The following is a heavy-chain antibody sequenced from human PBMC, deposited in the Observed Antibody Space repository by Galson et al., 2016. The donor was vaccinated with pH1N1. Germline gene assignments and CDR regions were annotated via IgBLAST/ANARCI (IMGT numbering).Heavy chain of an antibody. CDR3: AREIYGSGSY. V-gene: IGHV3-7*01. J-gene: IGHJ4*02. CDR1: GFTFSSCG. Sequence: SLRLSCAASGFTFSSCGIYWVRQAPGKGLEWVANIKPDGSEKHYVDSVKGRFTISRDNAKNLVYLQMNSLRAEDTAVYYCAREIYGSGSYWGQGTLVTVSS. CDR2: IKPDGSEK. D-gene: IGHD3-10*01.